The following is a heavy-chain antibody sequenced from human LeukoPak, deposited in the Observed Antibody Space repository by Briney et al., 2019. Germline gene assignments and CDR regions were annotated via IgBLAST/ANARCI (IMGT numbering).Heavy chain of an antibody. CDR1: GGSFSGYY. Sequence: ASETLSLTCAVYGGSFSGYYWSWIRQPPGKGLEWIGEINHSGSTNYNPSLKSRVTISVDTSKNQFSLKLSSVTAADTAVYYCARALGYSYGAYYFDYWGQGTLVTVSS. J-gene: IGHJ4*02. CDR3: ARALGYSYGAYYFDY. D-gene: IGHD5-18*01. CDR2: INHSGST. V-gene: IGHV4-34*01.